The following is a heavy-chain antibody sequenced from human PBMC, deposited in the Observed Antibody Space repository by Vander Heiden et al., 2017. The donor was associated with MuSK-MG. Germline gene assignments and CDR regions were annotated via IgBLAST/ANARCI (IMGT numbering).Heavy chain of an antibody. V-gene: IGHV4-4*07. CDR3: ARGVGYSIWYFDL. D-gene: IGHD2-15*01. CDR1: GGPISSYY. CDR2: IYTGGTT. Sequence: QVQLQESGPGLVKPSETLSLTCTVPGGPISSYYRSWIRQPAGKGLEWIGRIYTGGTTNHKPSLKSRVTMSVDTSKNQFSLKLTSVTAADTAVYYCARGVGYSIWYFDLWGRGTLVTVSS. J-gene: IGHJ2*01.